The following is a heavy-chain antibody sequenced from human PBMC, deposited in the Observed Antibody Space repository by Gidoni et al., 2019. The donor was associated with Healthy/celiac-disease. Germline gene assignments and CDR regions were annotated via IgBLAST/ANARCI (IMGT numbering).Heavy chain of an antibody. CDR2: IYYSGSP. D-gene: IGHD6-19*01. CDR3: ARRSSGWLNWFDP. J-gene: IGHJ5*02. Sequence: QLQLQESGPGLVKPSETLSLTCTVSGGSISSSSYYWGWIRQPPGKGLEWIGSIYYSGSPYYNPSLKSRVPISVDTSKNQFSLKLSSVTAADTAVYYCARRSSGWLNWFDPWGQGTLVTVSS. V-gene: IGHV4-39*01. CDR1: GGSISSSSYY.